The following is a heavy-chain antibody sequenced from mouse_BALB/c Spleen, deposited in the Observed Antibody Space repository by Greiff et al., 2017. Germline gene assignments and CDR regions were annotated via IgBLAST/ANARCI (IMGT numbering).Heavy chain of an antibody. V-gene: IGHV1-20*02. CDR2: INPYNGDT. J-gene: IGHJ3*01. Sequence: EVHLVESGPELVKPGASVKISCKASGYSFTGYFMNWVMQSHGKSLEWIGRINPYNGDTFYNQKFKGKATLTVDKSSSTAHMELRSLASEDSAVYYCARNEDWGQGTLVTVSA. CDR1: GYSFTGYF. CDR3: ARNED.